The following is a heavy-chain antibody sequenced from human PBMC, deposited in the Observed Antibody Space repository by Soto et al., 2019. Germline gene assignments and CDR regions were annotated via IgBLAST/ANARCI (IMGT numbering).Heavy chain of an antibody. CDR1: GFTFSNYG. Sequence: GGSLRLSCAASGFTFSNYGMHWVRQAPGKGLEWVAIIWFDGSNENYADSVKGRFTISRDNSKNTLYLQMNSLRAEDTAIYYCARAKIPPLNYYYYYNMDVWGQGTTVTVSS. J-gene: IGHJ6*02. V-gene: IGHV3-33*01. CDR3: ARAKIPPLNYYYYYNMDV. CDR2: IWFDGSNE.